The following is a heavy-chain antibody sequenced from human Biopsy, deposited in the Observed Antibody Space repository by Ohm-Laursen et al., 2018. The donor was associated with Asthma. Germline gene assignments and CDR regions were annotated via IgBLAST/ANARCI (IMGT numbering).Heavy chain of an antibody. V-gene: IGHV4-39*01. Sequence: VTLSLTCTVSGGSITSSSYYWGWIRQPPGKGMEWIGSMYHCGSPYYHRSLKSRAPISVDTSKNQLSLKISSVTAADTAVYFCVRHQYSSSWSTFDYWGQGARVTVSS. CDR3: VRHQYSSSWSTFDY. J-gene: IGHJ4*02. CDR2: MYHCGSP. CDR1: GGSITSSSYY. D-gene: IGHD3-22*01.